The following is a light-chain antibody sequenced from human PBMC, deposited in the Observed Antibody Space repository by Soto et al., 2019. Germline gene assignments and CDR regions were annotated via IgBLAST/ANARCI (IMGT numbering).Light chain of an antibody. Sequence: DIQMTQSPSSVSASVGDRVTITCRASQGIYNWLAWYQQKPGKAPKLLISAVSNLQSGVPSRFSGSGYGTVFTLTISSLQPVVFASYYCQQANTFPLTLGPGTKVDIK. CDR3: QQANTFPLT. V-gene: IGKV1D-12*01. CDR1: QGIYNW. CDR2: AVS. J-gene: IGKJ3*01.